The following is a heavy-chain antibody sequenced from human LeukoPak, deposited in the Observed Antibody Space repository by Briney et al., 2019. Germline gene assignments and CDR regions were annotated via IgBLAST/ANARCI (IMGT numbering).Heavy chain of an antibody. D-gene: IGHD2-21*02. CDR3: AADQAPTDPYMWVDP. Sequence: ASVKVSCKASGYTFTSYDINWVRQATGQGLEWMGWMNPNSGNTGYAQKFQGRVTMTRNTSISTAYMELSSLRSEDTAVYYCAADQAPTDPYMWVDPWGQGTQVIVSS. CDR1: GYTFTSYD. J-gene: IGHJ5*02. CDR2: MNPNSGNT. V-gene: IGHV1-8*01.